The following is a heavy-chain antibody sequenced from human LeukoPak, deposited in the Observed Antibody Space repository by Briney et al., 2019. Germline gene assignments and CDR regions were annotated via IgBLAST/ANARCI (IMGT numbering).Heavy chain of an antibody. Sequence: NPSQTLSLTCTVSGGSISSGGYYWSWIRQPPGKGLEWIGYIYHSGSTYYNPSLKSRVTISVDRSKNQFSLKLSSVTAADTAVYYCARVWELSLLIDYWGQGTLVTVSS. V-gene: IGHV4-30-2*01. D-gene: IGHD3-16*02. CDR1: GGSISSGGYY. J-gene: IGHJ4*02. CDR2: IYHSGST. CDR3: ARVWELSLLIDY.